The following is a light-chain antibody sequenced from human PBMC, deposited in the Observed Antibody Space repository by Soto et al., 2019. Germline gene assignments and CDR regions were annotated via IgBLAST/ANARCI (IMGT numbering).Light chain of an antibody. J-gene: IGKJ2*01. CDR3: HQYNNWPPYT. CDR1: QSVSSN. V-gene: IGKV3-15*01. Sequence: ETVMTQSPATLSVSPGERATLSCRASQSVSSNLAWYQQKPGQAPRLLIYGASTRATGIPHRFSGSGSGTEFTLTISSLQSEDFAVYYCHQYNNWPPYTFGQGTKLEIK. CDR2: GAS.